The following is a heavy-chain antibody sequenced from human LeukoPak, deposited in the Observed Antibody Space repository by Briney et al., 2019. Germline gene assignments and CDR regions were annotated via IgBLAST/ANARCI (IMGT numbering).Heavy chain of an antibody. J-gene: IGHJ5*02. CDR2: IYYSGST. V-gene: IGHV4-39*07. D-gene: IGHD2-15*01. Sequence: SETLSLTCTVSGGSISSSSYYWGWIRQPPGKGLEWIGSIYYSGSTYYNSSLKSRVTISVDTSKNQFSLKLSSVTAADTAVYYCARVAGGWFDPWGQGTLVTVSS. CDR1: GGSISSSSYY. CDR3: ARVAGGWFDP.